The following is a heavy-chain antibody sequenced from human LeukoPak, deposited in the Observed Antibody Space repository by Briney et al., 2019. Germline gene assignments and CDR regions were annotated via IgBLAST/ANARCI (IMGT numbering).Heavy chain of an antibody. V-gene: IGHV1-46*01. CDR1: GYTFTGYY. CDR3: ARATPGYYGMDV. CDR2: INPSGGST. Sequence: ASVKVSCKASGYTFTGYYMHWVRQAPGQGLEWMGIINPSGGSTSYAQKFQGRITMTRDTSTSTVYMELSSLRSEDTAMYYCARATPGYYGMDVWGQGTTVTVSS. D-gene: IGHD1-14*01. J-gene: IGHJ6*02.